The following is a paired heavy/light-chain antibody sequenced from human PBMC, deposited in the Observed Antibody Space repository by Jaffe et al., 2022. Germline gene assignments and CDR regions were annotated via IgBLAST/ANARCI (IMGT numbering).Heavy chain of an antibody. CDR1: GFTFGDYA. CDR2: IRSKAYGGTT. J-gene: IGHJ6*03. Sequence: EVQLVESGGGFVQPGRSLRLSCTTSGFTFGDYAMSWVRQAPGKGLEWVGFIRSKAYGGTTEYAASVKGRLIISRDDSKSIAYLQMNSLKTEDTAMYYCTRESLHFSMIEVAPYYYYYYYMDVWGKGTTVTVSS. V-gene: IGHV3-49*04. CDR3: TRESLHFSMIEVAPYYYYYYYMDV. D-gene: IGHD3-22*01.
Light chain of an antibody. CDR3: QQYNSYSRT. Sequence: DIQMTQSPSTLSASVGDRVTITCRASQSISSWLAWYQQKPGKAPNLLIYKASTLESGVPSRFSGSGSGTEFTLTISSLQPDDFATYYCQQYNSYSRTFGQGTKLEIK. J-gene: IGKJ2*01. V-gene: IGKV1-5*03. CDR2: KAS. CDR1: QSISSW.